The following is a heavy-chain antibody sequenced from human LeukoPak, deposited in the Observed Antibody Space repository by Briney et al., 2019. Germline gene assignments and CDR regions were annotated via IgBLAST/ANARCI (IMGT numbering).Heavy chain of an antibody. Sequence: SSQTLSLTCTVSGGSISSGGYYWSWIRQHPEKGLEWIGYIYYSGSTYYNPSLKSRVTISVDTSKNQFSLKLSSVTAADTAVYYCARGDLRYFDYWGQGTLVTVSS. V-gene: IGHV4-31*03. CDR1: GGSISSGGYY. CDR2: IYYSGST. J-gene: IGHJ4*02. CDR3: ARGDLRYFDY.